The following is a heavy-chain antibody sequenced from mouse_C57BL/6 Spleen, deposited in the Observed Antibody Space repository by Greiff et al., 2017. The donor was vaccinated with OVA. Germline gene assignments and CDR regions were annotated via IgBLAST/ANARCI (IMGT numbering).Heavy chain of an antibody. D-gene: IGHD1-1*01. CDR1: GYAFTNYL. J-gene: IGHJ2*01. V-gene: IGHV1-54*01. CDR3: ARFSYYGSSYCFDY. CDR2: INPGSGGT. Sequence: QVQLQQSGAELVRPGTSVKVSCKASGYAFTNYLIELVKQRPGQGLEWIGVINPGSGGTNYNEKFKGKATLTADKSSSTAYMQLSSLTSEDSAVYFCARFSYYGSSYCFDYWGQGTTLTVSS.